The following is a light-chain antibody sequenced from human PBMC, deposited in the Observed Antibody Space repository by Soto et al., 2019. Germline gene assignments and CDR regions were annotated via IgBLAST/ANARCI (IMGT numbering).Light chain of an antibody. CDR3: QQYGSSPLWT. Sequence: EIVLTQSPGTLSLSPGDSATLSCRASQSVSSTFLAWYQHKPGRPPRLLIHGASSRATGIPDRCTGSGSGTDFSLTISRLEPEDFAVYYCQQYGSSPLWTFGQGTKVDIK. CDR1: QSVSSTF. V-gene: IGKV3-20*01. J-gene: IGKJ1*01. CDR2: GAS.